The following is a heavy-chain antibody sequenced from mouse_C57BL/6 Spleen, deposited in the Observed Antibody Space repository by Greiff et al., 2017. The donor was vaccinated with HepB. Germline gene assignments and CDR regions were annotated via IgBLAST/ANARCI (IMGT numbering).Heavy chain of an antibody. Sequence: VQLQQPGAELVRPGSSVKLSCKASGYTFTSYWMDWVKQRPGQGLEWIGNIYPSDSETHYNQKFKDKATLTVDKSSSTAYMQLSSLTSEDSAVYYCARYYYGSSGWCAYWGQGTLVTVSA. CDR1: GYTFTSYW. D-gene: IGHD1-1*01. V-gene: IGHV1-61*01. J-gene: IGHJ3*01. CDR2: IYPSDSET. CDR3: ARYYYGSSGWCAY.